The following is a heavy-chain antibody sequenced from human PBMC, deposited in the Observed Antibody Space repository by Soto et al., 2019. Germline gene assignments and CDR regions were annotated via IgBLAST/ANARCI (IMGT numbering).Heavy chain of an antibody. CDR3: ARCSGGTCYSHAFDI. D-gene: IGHD2-15*01. V-gene: IGHV3-48*01. CDR1: GFTFSSYS. CDR2: ISSGSGTI. Sequence: GGSLRLSCAASGFTFSSYSMNWVRQAPGKGLEWVSYISSGSGTIYYADSVKGRFTISRDNAKNSLYLQMNSLRAEDTAVYYCARCSGGTCYSHAFDIWGQGTMVTVSS. J-gene: IGHJ3*02.